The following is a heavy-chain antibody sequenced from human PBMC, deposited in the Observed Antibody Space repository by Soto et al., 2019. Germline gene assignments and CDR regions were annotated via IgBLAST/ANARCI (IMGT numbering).Heavy chain of an antibody. Sequence: GASVKVSCKVSGYTLPELPIHWVRQAPGKGLEWMGGFDPEDGEPIYAQKFQGRVTMTQDTSTDTAYMEMSSLTSEDTAVYYCAAQPTYFDFWSDYPPWFDPWGRGTLVTVSS. V-gene: IGHV1-24*01. D-gene: IGHD3-3*01. CDR3: AAQPTYFDFWSDYPPWFDP. CDR1: GYTLPELP. J-gene: IGHJ5*02. CDR2: FDPEDGEP.